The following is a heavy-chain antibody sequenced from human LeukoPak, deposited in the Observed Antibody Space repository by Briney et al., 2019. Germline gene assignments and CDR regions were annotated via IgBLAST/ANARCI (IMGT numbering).Heavy chain of an antibody. CDR3: ARGAGDYDFWSGYYVYYYYGMDV. Sequence: ASVKVSCKASGYTFTSYGISWVRQAPGQGLEWMGWISANNGNTNYAQKLQGRVTMTTDTSTSTAYMELRSLRSDDTAVYYCARGAGDYDFWSGYYVYYYYGMDVWGQGTTVTVSS. J-gene: IGHJ6*02. CDR1: GYTFTSYG. CDR2: ISANNGNT. D-gene: IGHD3-3*01. V-gene: IGHV1-18*01.